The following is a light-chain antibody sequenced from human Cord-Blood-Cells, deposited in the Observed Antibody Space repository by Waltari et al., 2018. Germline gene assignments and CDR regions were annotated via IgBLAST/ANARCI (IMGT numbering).Light chain of an antibody. CDR2: GAS. Sequence: EIVMTQSPATLSVSPGERATLSCRASQSVSSNLAWYQQKPGQAPRLLIYGASTRATGIPARFRCSGSGTEFTLTISSLQSEDFAVYYCQQYNSWPSFGPGTKVDIK. J-gene: IGKJ3*01. CDR3: QQYNSWPS. V-gene: IGKV3-15*01. CDR1: QSVSSN.